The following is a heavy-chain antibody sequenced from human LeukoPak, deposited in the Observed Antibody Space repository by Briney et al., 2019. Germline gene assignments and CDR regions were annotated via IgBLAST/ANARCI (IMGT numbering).Heavy chain of an antibody. CDR3: ASHPHTADYGMDV. J-gene: IGHJ6*02. D-gene: IGHD2-21*02. CDR1: GFTVSSNY. V-gene: IGHV3-66*04. Sequence: GGSLRLSCAASGFTVSSNYMSWVRQAPGKGLEWVSVIYSGGSTYYADSVKGRFTISRDNSKNTLYLQMNSLRAEDTAVYYCASHPHTADYGMDVWGQGTTVTVSS. CDR2: IYSGGST.